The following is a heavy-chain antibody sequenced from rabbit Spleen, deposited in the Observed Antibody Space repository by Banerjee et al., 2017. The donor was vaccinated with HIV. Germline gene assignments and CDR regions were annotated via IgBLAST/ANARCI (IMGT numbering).Heavy chain of an antibody. V-gene: IGHV1S45*01. CDR2: IYAGSTGIT. D-gene: IGHD4-2*01. CDR3: ARADNAGGGDVNGFDP. J-gene: IGHJ2*01. CDR1: GFSFSDRDV. Sequence: QEQLVESGGGLVKPEGSLTLTCKASGFSFSDRDVMCWVRQAPGKGLEWIACIYAGSTGITYNASWAKGRFTISKTSSTTVTLQVTSLTAADTATYFCARADNAGGGDVNGFDPWGQGTLVTVS.